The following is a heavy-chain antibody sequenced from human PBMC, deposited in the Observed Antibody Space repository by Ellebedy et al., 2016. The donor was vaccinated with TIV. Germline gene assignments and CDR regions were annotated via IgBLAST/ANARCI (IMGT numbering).Heavy chain of an antibody. D-gene: IGHD3-22*01. CDR2: ISAGGGRT. Sequence: GESLKISXAASGFTFGSYAVSWVRQAPGKGLEWVSAISAGGGRTYYADTVKGRFTISRDNSKNTLYLQMNSLRSEDTAVYYCAKFPAVDYYDSSGYYGAIDYWGQGTLVTVSS. CDR3: AKFPAVDYYDSSGYYGAIDY. V-gene: IGHV3-23*01. J-gene: IGHJ4*02. CDR1: GFTFGSYA.